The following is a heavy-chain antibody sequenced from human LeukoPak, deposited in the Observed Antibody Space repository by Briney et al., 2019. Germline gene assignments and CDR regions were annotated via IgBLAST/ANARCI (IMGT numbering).Heavy chain of an antibody. CDR2: ISGSGGST. CDR3: AKVIHSSGYYSDAFDI. J-gene: IGHJ3*02. V-gene: IGHV3-23*01. Sequence: GGSLRLSCAASGFTFSSYAMSWVRQAPGKGLEWVSAISGSGGSTYYADSVKGRFTISRDNPKNTLYLQMNSLRAEDTAVYYCAKVIHSSGYYSDAFDIWGQGTMVTVSS. CDR1: GFTFSSYA. D-gene: IGHD3-22*01.